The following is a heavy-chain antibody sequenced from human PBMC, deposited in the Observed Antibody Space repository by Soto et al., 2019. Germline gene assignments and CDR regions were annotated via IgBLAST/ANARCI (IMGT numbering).Heavy chain of an antibody. Sequence: SVKVSCKASGGTFSSYAISWVRQAPGQGLEWMGGIIPIFGTANYAQKFQGRVTITADESTSTAYMELSSLRSEDTAVYYCARGLGSGHIPPYFDYWGQGTLVTVSS. D-gene: IGHD6-19*01. CDR2: IIPIFGTA. CDR1: GGTFSSYA. CDR3: ARGLGSGHIPPYFDY. J-gene: IGHJ4*02. V-gene: IGHV1-69*13.